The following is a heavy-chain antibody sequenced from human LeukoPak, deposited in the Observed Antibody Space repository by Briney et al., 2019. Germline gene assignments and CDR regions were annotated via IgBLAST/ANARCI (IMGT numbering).Heavy chain of an antibody. CDR2: ISSSSDYT. J-gene: IGHJ4*02. CDR1: GXTFSDYY. Sequence: PGGSLRLSCAASGXTFSDYYMSWIRQAPGKGLESVSYISSSSDYTNYADSVKGRFTISRDNAKNSLYLQMNSLRAEDTAVYYCASPAAGTNSDFWGQGTLVTVSS. CDR3: ASPAAGTNSDF. D-gene: IGHD6-13*01. V-gene: IGHV3-11*03.